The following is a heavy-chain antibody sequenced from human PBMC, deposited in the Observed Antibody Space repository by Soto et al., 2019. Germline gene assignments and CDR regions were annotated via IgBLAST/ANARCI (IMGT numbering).Heavy chain of an antibody. V-gene: IGHV3-53*01. CDR2: LYSGGSA. Sequence: EVQLVESGGGLIQPGGSLRVSCAVSGFTVSTKYMTWVRQAPGKGLEWVSVLYSGGSAYYADSVKGRFTISRDSSSNTLYPQMNSLSAEDTAMYFCARGAPYNGNVLDYWGQGTLVTVSS. CDR1: GFTVSTKY. J-gene: IGHJ4*02. CDR3: ARGAPYNGNVLDY. D-gene: IGHD3-10*01.